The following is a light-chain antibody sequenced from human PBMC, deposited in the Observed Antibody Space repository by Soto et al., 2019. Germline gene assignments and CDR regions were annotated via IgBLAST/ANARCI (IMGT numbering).Light chain of an antibody. Sequence: DIQMTQSPPSLSASVGDRVTISCRASQSISSYLNWYQQKPGKAPKLLIYAASSLQSGVPSRFSGSGSGTDFTLTISSLQPEDFATYFCQQGYSIRQTFGQGTKV. CDR2: AAS. V-gene: IGKV1-39*01. CDR3: QQGYSIRQT. CDR1: QSISSY. J-gene: IGKJ1*01.